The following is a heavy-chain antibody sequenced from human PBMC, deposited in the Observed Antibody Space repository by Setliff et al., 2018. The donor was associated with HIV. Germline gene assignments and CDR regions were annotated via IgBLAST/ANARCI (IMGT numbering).Heavy chain of an antibody. CDR1: GGTFSSYA. Sequence: SVKVSCKASGGTFSSYAISWVRQAPGQGLEWMGGIIPILGIANYAQKFQGRVTITADKSTSTAYMELSSLRSEDTAVYYCARDRRTSYDILTGYSFDYWGQGTLVTVSS. CDR2: IIPILGIA. CDR3: ARDRRTSYDILTGYSFDY. D-gene: IGHD3-9*01. V-gene: IGHV1-69*10. J-gene: IGHJ4*02.